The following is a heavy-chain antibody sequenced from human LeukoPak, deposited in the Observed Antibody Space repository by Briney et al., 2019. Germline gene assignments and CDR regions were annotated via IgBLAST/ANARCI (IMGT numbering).Heavy chain of an antibody. J-gene: IGHJ6*03. V-gene: IGHV5-51*01. D-gene: IGHD6-6*01. CDR2: IYPGHSDT. CDR3: ARRSTLSYDYYMDV. CDR1: GYNFTIYW. Sequence: GESLKITCKGSGYNFTIYWIGWVRQMPGKGLEWMGIIYPGHSDTRYSPSFQGQVTISADKSISTAYLQWSSLKASDSAMYYCARRSTLSYDYYMDVWGKGTTVTVSS.